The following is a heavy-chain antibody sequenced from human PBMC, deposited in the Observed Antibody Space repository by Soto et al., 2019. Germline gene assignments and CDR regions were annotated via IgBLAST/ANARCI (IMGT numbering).Heavy chain of an antibody. V-gene: IGHV1-69*08. J-gene: IGHJ4*02. CDR1: GGTFSSYT. CDR3: AREDGGNSPFDY. D-gene: IGHD2-21*02. CDR2: IIPILGIA. Sequence: QVQLVQSGAEVKKPGSSVKVSCKASGGTFSSYTISWVRQAPGQGLEWMGRIIPILGIANYAQKFQGRVTITADKFTSTAYMELSSLRSEDTAVYYCAREDGGNSPFDYWGQGTLVTVSS.